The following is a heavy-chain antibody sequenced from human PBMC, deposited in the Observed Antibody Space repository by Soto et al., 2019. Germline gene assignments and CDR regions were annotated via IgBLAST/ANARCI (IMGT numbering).Heavy chain of an antibody. CDR3: ASVAI. V-gene: IGHV3-7*01. J-gene: IGHJ4*02. D-gene: IGHD5-12*01. Sequence: EVQLVESGGGLVQPGGSLRLSCAASGFTFSNYWMSWVRQAPGKGLEWVANIKQDGTEKNYVDSVRGRFTISRDNAKNSLDLQMTSLPAEDTAVYSCASVAIWGQGTLVTVSS. CDR1: GFTFSNYW. CDR2: IKQDGTEK.